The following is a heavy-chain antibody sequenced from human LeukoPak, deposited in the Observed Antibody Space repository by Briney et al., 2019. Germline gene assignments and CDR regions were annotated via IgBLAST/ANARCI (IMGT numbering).Heavy chain of an antibody. CDR1: GYTFSGYY. CDR3: ARDKGGRYYPPDY. D-gene: IGHD1-26*01. V-gene: IGHV1-2*02. J-gene: IGHJ4*02. CDR2: INPNNGDT. Sequence: ASVKVSCKTSGYTFSGYYIHWVRQAPGQGLEWMGWINPNNGDTVYEQKFQGRVTVTRDTSITTAYMELNRLKSDDTAVYYCARDKGGRYYPPDYWGQGTPGTVSS.